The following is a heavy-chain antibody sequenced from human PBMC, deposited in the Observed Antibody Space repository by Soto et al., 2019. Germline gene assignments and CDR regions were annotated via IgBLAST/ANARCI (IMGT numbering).Heavy chain of an antibody. J-gene: IGHJ5*02. Sequence: SLRLSCAASGFTYSSYAMHWVRQAPGKGLEWVAVISYDGSSKYYADSVKGRFTISRDNSKNTLYLQMNSLRAEDTAVYYCARETLPPWGQGTLVTVSS. CDR2: ISYDGSSK. CDR1: GFTYSSYA. V-gene: IGHV3-30-3*01. CDR3: ARETLPP.